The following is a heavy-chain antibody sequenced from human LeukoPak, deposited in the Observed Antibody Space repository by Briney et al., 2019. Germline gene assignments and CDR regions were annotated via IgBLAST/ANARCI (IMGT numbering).Heavy chain of an antibody. Sequence: SETLSLTCDVSGASISRGSWWSWVRQPPGKGLEWIGEFSHSGITNFNLSLKSRVTISVDKSRNQSSLNLISVTAADTAVYFCARNGGHNQEHWGQGTLVTVSS. D-gene: IGHD1-1*01. J-gene: IGHJ4*02. CDR1: GASISRGSW. CDR2: FSHSGIT. V-gene: IGHV4-4*02. CDR3: ARNGGHNQEH.